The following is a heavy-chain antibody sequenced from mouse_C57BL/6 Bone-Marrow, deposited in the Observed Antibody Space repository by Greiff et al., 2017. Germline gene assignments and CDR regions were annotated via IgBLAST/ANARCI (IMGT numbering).Heavy chain of an antibody. CDR3: ARQGCDYGRSSDY. Sequence: EVHLVESGGDLVKPGGSLKLSCAASGFTFSSYGMSWVRQTPDKRLEWVATISSGGSYTYYPDSVKGRFTISRDNAKNTLYLQMSSLKSEDTAMYYCARQGCDYGRSSDYWGQGTTLTVSS. J-gene: IGHJ2*01. CDR1: GFTFSSYG. D-gene: IGHD1-1*01. CDR2: ISSGGSYT. V-gene: IGHV5-6*01.